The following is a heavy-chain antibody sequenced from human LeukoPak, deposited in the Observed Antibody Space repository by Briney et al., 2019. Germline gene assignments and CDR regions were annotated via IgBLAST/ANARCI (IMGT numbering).Heavy chain of an antibody. Sequence: HAGGSLRLSCAASGFTFSSYGMSWVRQAPGKGLEWVSAISGSGGTTYYADSVKGRFTISRDNSKNTLYLQMNSLRAEDTAVYYCAKHEGSGWYYFDYWGQGTLVTVSS. CDR2: ISGSGGTT. D-gene: IGHD6-19*01. CDR3: AKHEGSGWYYFDY. CDR1: GFTFSSYG. J-gene: IGHJ4*02. V-gene: IGHV3-23*01.